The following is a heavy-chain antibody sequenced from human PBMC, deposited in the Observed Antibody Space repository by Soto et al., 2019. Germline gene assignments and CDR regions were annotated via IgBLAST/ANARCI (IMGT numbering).Heavy chain of an antibody. CDR1: GFTFSSYA. V-gene: IGHV3-23*01. D-gene: IGHD1-26*01. Sequence: GSLRLSCAASGFTFSSYAMSWVRQAPGKGLEWVSAISGSGGSTYYADSVKGRFTISRDNSKNTLYLQMNSLRAEDTAVYYCAREKWELPSVDYWGQGTLVTVSS. CDR2: ISGSGGST. J-gene: IGHJ4*02. CDR3: AREKWELPSVDY.